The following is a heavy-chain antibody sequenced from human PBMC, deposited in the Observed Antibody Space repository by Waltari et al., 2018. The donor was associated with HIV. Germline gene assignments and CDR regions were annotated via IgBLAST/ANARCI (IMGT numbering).Heavy chain of an antibody. Sequence: QVQLVQSEAEVRKPGASVKISCTDSGYTFGSYDINWVRQATGQGLQWVGWMNPHSGNTGYGQRFQGRVTMTRNTSTSTAYLELNNLRPEDTAVYYCARGRGYGSALTDWGQGILVTVSS. V-gene: IGHV1-8*01. CDR1: GYTFGSYD. CDR3: ARGRGYGSALTD. J-gene: IGHJ4*02. CDR2: MNPHSGNT. D-gene: IGHD5-18*01.